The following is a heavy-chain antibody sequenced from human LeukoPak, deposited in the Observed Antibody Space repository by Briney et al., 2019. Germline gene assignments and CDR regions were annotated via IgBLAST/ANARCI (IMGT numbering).Heavy chain of an antibody. CDR2: IYYSGST. V-gene: IGHV4-39*01. CDR3: ARLSNWYGVY. D-gene: IGHD6-13*01. J-gene: IGHJ4*02. Sequence: PSETLSLTCTVSGCSISSSPYYWGWIRQPPGKGLEWIGSIYYSGSTYYNPSLKSRVTISVDTSKNQFSLKLSSVTAAHTAVYYCARLSNWYGVYWGQGTLVTVSS. CDR1: GCSISSSPYY.